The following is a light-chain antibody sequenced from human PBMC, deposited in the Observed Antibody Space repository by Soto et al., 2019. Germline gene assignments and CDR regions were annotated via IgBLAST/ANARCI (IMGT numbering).Light chain of an antibody. Sequence: EIVMTQSPATLSVSPGERATLSCSASQSVDTNLAWYQQKPGQAPRVLIYGASMRAAGIPARFSGSGSGTAFTLTTNSLQPEDFALYTCQQYTNWPLNTFGQGTKVDIK. CDR2: GAS. J-gene: IGKJ1*01. V-gene: IGKV3-15*01. CDR3: QQYTNWPLNT. CDR1: QSVDTN.